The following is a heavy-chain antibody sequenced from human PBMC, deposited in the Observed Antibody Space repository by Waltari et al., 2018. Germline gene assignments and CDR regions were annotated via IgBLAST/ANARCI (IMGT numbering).Heavy chain of an antibody. J-gene: IGHJ6*02. V-gene: IGHV3-23*04. CDR1: GFTFTTYA. CDR3: AKDEQFIRVEAYAYYGLDV. D-gene: IGHD2-15*01. CDR2: ISGSASGT. Sequence: EVQVEESGGSLLQPGGSMRLSCAASGFTFTTYARRCISKAPGRGLEWVSAISGSASGTYYADSVKGRFTISRDNSKNTLYLQMNSLRDEDTAVYYCAKDEQFIRVEAYAYYGLDVWGQGTTVTVSS.